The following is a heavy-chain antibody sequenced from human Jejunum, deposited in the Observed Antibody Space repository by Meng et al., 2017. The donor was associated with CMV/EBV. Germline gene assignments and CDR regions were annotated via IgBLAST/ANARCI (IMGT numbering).Heavy chain of an antibody. Sequence: FRSFAISWVRQAPGQGLEWMGAVITMFPTRKYAQKLQGRVTFTTDESTTTAHMELSSLRSEDTAAYYCARDLRGSGLLDYYYGMDVWGQGTTVTVSS. CDR3: ARDLRGSGLLDYYYGMDV. CDR1: FRSFA. J-gene: IGHJ6*02. CDR2: VITMFPTR. D-gene: IGHD3-16*01. V-gene: IGHV1-69*05.